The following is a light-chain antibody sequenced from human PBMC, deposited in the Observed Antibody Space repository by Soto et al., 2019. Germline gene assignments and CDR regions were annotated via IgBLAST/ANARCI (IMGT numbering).Light chain of an antibody. V-gene: IGKV3D-15*01. Sequence: EIVMTQSPATLSVSPGERATLSCRASQSVSSNLAWYQQKPGQAPRLLIYGASTRATGIPARFSGRGSGAVFTLTISSLHSEYFAVYYCQQYNNSPLTFGGGTKVEIK. CDR2: GAS. CDR3: QQYNNSPLT. J-gene: IGKJ4*01. CDR1: QSVSSN.